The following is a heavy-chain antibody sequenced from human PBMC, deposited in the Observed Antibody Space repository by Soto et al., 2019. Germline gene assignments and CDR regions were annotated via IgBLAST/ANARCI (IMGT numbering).Heavy chain of an antibody. CDR3: ARDYYDSSGYYMVPYGMDV. D-gene: IGHD3-22*01. CDR1: GYTFTSYG. V-gene: IGHV1-18*01. CDR2: ISAYNGNT. J-gene: IGHJ6*02. Sequence: QVQLVQSGAEVKKPGASVKVSCKASGYTFTSYGISWVRQAPGQGLEWMGWISAYNGNTNYAQKLQGRVTMTTDTSTSTAYMELRSMRSDDTAVYYCARDYYDSSGYYMVPYGMDVWGQGTTVTVSS.